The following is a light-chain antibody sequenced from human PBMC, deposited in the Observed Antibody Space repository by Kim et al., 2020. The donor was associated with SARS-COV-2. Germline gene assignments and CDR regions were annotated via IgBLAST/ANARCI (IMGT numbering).Light chain of an antibody. CDR3: YSAADNILV. V-gene: IGLV3-27*01. Sequence: SVSPRQTARITCSGDVLAKKYARWFQQKPGQAPVLVIYKDSERPSGIPERFSGSSSGTTVTLTISGAQVEDEADYYCYSAADNILVFGGGTQLTVL. J-gene: IGLJ2*01. CDR2: KDS. CDR1: VLAKKY.